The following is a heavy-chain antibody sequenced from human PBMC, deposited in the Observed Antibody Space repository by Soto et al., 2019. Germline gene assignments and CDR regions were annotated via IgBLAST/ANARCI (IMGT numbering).Heavy chain of an antibody. CDR1: GFTFSSYA. J-gene: IGHJ6*02. CDR3: ARDRCSSTSCPPPPYYYYGMDV. Sequence: PGGSLRLSCAASGFTFSSYAMHWVRQAPGKGLEWVAVMSYDGSNKYYADSVKGRFTISRDNSKNTLYLQMNSLRAEDTAVYYCARDRCSSTSCPPPPYYYYGMDVWGQGTTVTVSS. V-gene: IGHV3-30-3*01. CDR2: MSYDGSNK. D-gene: IGHD2-2*01.